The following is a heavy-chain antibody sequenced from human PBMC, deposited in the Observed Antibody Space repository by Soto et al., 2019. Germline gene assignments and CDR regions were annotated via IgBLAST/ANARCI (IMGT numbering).Heavy chain of an antibody. CDR3: ARDSTHYYDSSGYPVGGFDY. CDR2: TYYRSKWYN. V-gene: IGHV6-1*01. D-gene: IGHD3-22*01. CDR1: GDSVSSNSAA. Sequence: PSQTLSLTFAISGDSVSSNSAAWNWIRQSPSRGLEWLGRTYYRSKWYNDYAVSVKSRITINPDTSKNQFSLQLNSVTPEDTAVYYCARDSTHYYDSSGYPVGGFDYWGQGTLVTVSS. J-gene: IGHJ4*02.